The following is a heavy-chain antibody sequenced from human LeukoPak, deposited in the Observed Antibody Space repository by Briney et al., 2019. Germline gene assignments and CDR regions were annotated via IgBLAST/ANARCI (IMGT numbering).Heavy chain of an antibody. CDR1: GYTFTSYY. Sequence: GASVKVSCKASGYTFTSYYMHWVRQAPGQGLEWMGIINPSGGSTSYAQKFQGRVTMTRDTSTSTVYMELSSLRSEDTAVYYCARAEHIVVVTRYSGAFDIWGQGTMVTVSS. V-gene: IGHV1-46*01. CDR2: INPSGGST. J-gene: IGHJ3*02. CDR3: ARAEHIVVVTRYSGAFDI. D-gene: IGHD2-21*02.